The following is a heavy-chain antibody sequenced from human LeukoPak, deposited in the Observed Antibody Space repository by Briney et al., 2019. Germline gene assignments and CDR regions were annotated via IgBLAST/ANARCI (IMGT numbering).Heavy chain of an antibody. V-gene: IGHV3-23*01. CDR2: ISGSGGST. D-gene: IGHD2-15*01. Sequence: GGSLRLSCAASGFTFSSYAMSWVRQAPGKGLEWVSAISGSGGSTYYADSVKGRFTISRDNSKNTLYLQMNSLRAEDTAVYYCAKDIQGPVFVVVVAATHDAFDIWGQGTMVTVSS. J-gene: IGHJ3*02. CDR3: AKDIQGPVFVVVVAATHDAFDI. CDR1: GFTFSSYA.